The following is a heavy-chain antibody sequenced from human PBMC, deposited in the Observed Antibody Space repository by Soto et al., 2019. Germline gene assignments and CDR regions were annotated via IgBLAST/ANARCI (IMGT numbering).Heavy chain of an antibody. D-gene: IGHD3-22*01. V-gene: IGHV3-30*18. CDR2: TSDAGRKR. CDR3: AKGSPDSSGRD. CDR1: GCTFSDYA. Sequence: QVQLVESGGGAVLAGMSLRLSCAGSGCTFSDYAMYWVRQAPGKGLEWVAVTSDAGRKRYSADSVKGRVTITGDNSKNALYRQRNGRRRGDTAVYYCAKGSPDSSGRDWGQGTLVA. J-gene: IGHJ4*02.